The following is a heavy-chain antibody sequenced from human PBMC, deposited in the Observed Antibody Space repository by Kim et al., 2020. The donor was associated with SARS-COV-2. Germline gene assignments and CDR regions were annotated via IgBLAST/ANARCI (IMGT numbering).Heavy chain of an antibody. CDR3: ARDRGGYYSAFDP. CDR2: IIPILGTP. CDR1: GGDFSRYA. D-gene: IGHD3-16*01. V-gene: IGHV1-69*13. J-gene: IGHJ5*02. Sequence: SVKVSCKASGGDFSRYAISWVRQAPGQGFAGIGGIIPILGTPNYAQRFQDRFTISADESTSTAYMDLRSLRSDDTALYYCARDRGGYYSAFDPWGQGTLVTVSS.